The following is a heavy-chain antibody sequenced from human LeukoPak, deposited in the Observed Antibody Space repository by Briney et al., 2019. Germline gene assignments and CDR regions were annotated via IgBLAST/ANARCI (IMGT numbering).Heavy chain of an antibody. CDR1: GGSISSGGYY. D-gene: IGHD5-18*01. J-gene: IGHJ4*02. Sequence: PSETLSLTCNVSGGSISSGGYYWSWIRQHPGKGLEWIGYIYYSGSTHYNPSLKSRVTISVDTSKNQFSLKLSSVTAADTAVYYCARGSRGYSYGWGQGTLVTVSS. CDR3: ARGSRGYSYG. V-gene: IGHV4-31*03. CDR2: IYYSGST.